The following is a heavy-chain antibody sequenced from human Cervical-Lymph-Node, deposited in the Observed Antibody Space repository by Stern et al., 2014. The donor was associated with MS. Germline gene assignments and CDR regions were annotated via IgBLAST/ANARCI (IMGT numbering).Heavy chain of an antibody. CDR3: AKDRAGGFDY. CDR1: GFTFSSYG. Sequence: VQLVESGGGVVQPGRSLRLSCAASGFTFSSYGMHWVRPAPGKGLAWVAVISYNGSNKYYADSVKGRFTISRDTSKKPRTLPMNSQRAEDTSGYYGAKDRAGGFDYWGQGTLVTVSS. CDR2: ISYNGSNK. J-gene: IGHJ4*02. D-gene: IGHD3-10*01. V-gene: IGHV3-30*18.